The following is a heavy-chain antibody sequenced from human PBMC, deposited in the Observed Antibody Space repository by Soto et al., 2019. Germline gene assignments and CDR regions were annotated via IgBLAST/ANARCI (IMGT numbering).Heavy chain of an antibody. CDR1: GFTFSSYS. CDR2: ISSSSSTI. CDR3: ARGGSGSMIVGFDY. J-gene: IGHJ4*02. Sequence: GGSLRLSCAASGFTFSSYSMNWVRQAPGKGLEWVSYISSSSSTIYYADSVKGRFTISRDNAKNSLYLQMNSLRAEDTAVYYCARGGSGSMIVGFDYWGQGTLVTVSS. V-gene: IGHV3-48*01. D-gene: IGHD3-22*01.